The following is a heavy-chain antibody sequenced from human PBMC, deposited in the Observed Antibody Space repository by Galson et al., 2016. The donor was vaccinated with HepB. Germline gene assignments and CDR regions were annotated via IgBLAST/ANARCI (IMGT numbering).Heavy chain of an antibody. J-gene: IGHJ2*01. Sequence: EPLSLTCAVNGGSFSGYFWGWIRQSPGKGLEWIGEISQGGTTNYNPSLKSRVTLLVDTSKNQFSLEVTSVTAADTAVYFCARGKGRKGATSYRYWYYDVWGRGAPVTVSS. CDR1: GGSFSGYF. CDR3: ARGKGRKGATSYRYWYYDV. CDR2: ISQGGTT. V-gene: IGHV4-34*01. D-gene: IGHD2-21*01.